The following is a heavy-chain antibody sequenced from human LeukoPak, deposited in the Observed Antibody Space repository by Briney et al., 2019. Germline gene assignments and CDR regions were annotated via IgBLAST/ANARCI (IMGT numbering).Heavy chain of an antibody. CDR3: AREYDFWSGYLDY. Sequence: KASETLSLTCAVYGGSFSGYYWSWIRQPPGKGLEWIGEINHSGSTNYNPSLKSRVTISVDTSKNQFSLKLSSVTAADTAVYYCAREYDFWSGYLDYWGQGTLVTVSS. D-gene: IGHD3-3*01. CDR2: INHSGST. J-gene: IGHJ4*02. V-gene: IGHV4-34*01. CDR1: GGSFSGYY.